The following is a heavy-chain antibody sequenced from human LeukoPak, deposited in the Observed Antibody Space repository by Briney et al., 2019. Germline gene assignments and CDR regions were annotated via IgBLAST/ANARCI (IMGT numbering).Heavy chain of an antibody. D-gene: IGHD4-23*01. V-gene: IGHV3-13*01. CDR1: GFTFSSYD. CDR3: ARDLSIPKYDYGGNSYYYYYYGMDV. J-gene: IGHJ6*02. CDR2: IGTAGDT. Sequence: PGGSLRLSCAASGFTFSSYDMHWVRQATGKGLEWVSAIGTAGDTYYPGSVKGRFTISRENAKNSLYLQMNSLRAGGTAVYYCARDLSIPKYDYGGNSYYYYYYGMDVWGQGTTVTVSS.